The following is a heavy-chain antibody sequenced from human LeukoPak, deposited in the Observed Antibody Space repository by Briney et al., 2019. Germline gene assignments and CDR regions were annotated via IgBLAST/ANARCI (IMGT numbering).Heavy chain of an antibody. Sequence: SETLSLTCTVSGGSISSGTYYWSWIRQPAGKGLEWIGRIYTSGSTNYNPSLKSRVTISVDTSKNQFSLKLSSVTAADTAVYYCARSSRLAAMAPNWFDPWGQGTLVTVSS. CDR2: IYTSGST. V-gene: IGHV4-61*02. D-gene: IGHD5-18*01. CDR3: ARSSRLAAMAPNWFDP. J-gene: IGHJ5*02. CDR1: GGSISSGTYY.